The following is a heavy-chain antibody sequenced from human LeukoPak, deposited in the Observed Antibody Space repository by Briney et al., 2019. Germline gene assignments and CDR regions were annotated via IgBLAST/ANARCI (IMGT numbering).Heavy chain of an antibody. CDR3: ARRSSGSYFPDL. V-gene: IGHV5-51*01. D-gene: IGHD3-22*01. CDR2: IYPGESET. J-gene: IGHJ5*02. CDR1: GYKFTNYW. Sequence: GESLKIYCTGSGYKFTNYWIDWVRQMPGRGLGGIGIIYPGESETINSPSLQAQDTMSADKPINIASLPWISLHAGHGALFYCARRSSGSYFPDLWGKGNLVTVSS.